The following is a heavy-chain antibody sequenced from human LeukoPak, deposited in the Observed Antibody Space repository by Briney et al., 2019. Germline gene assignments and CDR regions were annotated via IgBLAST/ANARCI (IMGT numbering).Heavy chain of an antibody. CDR1: GGSISSSSYY. D-gene: IGHD2-2*01. V-gene: IGHV4-39*01. J-gene: IGHJ4*02. Sequence: PSETLSLTCTVSGGSISSSSYYWGWIRQPPGKGLEWIGSIYYSGSTYYNPSLKSRVTISVDTSKNQSSLKLSSVTAADTAVYYCLGYCSSTSCPRGSYWGQGTLVTVSS. CDR2: IYYSGST. CDR3: LGYCSSTSCPRGSY.